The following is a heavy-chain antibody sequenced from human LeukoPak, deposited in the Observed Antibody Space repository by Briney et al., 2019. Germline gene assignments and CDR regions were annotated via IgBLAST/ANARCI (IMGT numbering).Heavy chain of an antibody. CDR2: IYTSGST. Sequence: PSETLSLIYTVAAASISSSYWSWLRQPAGNGLESIVRIYTSGSTNYNPSLKSRVTMSVDTSKNQFSLKLSSVTAADTAVYYCARDSITMVRGPNWFDPWGQGTLVTVSS. V-gene: IGHV4-4*07. CDR1: AASISSSY. J-gene: IGHJ5*02. D-gene: IGHD3-10*01. CDR3: ARDSITMVRGPNWFDP.